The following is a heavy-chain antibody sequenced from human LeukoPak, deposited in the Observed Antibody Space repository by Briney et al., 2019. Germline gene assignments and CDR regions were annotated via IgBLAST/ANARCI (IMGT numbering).Heavy chain of an antibody. V-gene: IGHV3-11*03. D-gene: IGHD2-2*01. Sequence: NSGGSLRLSCAASGFTFSDYYMSWIRQAPGEGLEWVSYISSSSSSTNYADFEKGRLTISRDNAKNSLYLLLNSLRAEATHLYHWGQSPRYCSSTSCQGGNWFDPWGQGTLVTVSS. CDR3: GQSPRYCSSTSCQGGNWFDP. J-gene: IGHJ5*02. CDR2: ISSSSSST. CDR1: GFTFSDYY.